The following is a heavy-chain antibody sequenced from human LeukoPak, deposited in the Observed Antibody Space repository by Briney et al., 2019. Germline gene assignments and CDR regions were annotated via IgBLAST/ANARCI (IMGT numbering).Heavy chain of an antibody. V-gene: IGHV1-18*01. D-gene: IGHD6-13*01. CDR1: GYTFTTYG. J-gene: IGHJ6*03. CDR3: ARNRQQLEIYCMDV. Sequence: GASVKVSCKASGYTFTTYGISWVRQAPGQGLEWMGWISPYTGDTNYAQKLQGRVTMTTDTSTSTAYMELRSLRSDDSAVYYCARNRQQLEIYCMDVWGKGTTVTISS. CDR2: ISPYTGDT.